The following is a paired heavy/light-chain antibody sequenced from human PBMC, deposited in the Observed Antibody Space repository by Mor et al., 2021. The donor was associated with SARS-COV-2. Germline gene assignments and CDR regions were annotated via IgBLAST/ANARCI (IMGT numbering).Light chain of an antibody. V-gene: IGLV3-19*01. J-gene: IGLJ1*01. CDR3: NSRDSDGDHFV. CDR2: AAT. CDR1: SLRSYF. Sequence: SSELTQDPAVSVALGQTIRITCQGDSLRSYFASWYQKRPGQAPLLVIYAATNRPSGIPDRFSGSSSGNTASLTITGAQAEDEADYYCNSRDSDGDHFVFGTGTRVTVL.
Heavy chain of an antibody. D-gene: IGHD5-18*01. CDR3: ARGGYRYGDAFDV. J-gene: IGHJ3*01. V-gene: IGHV3-53*02. Sequence: EEQLVESGGGLIQPGGSLRLSCTASGFSVRSNYLTWVRQGPEKGLEWLSIIYSNGATFYADSVKGRFTISRDSAKNTLELQMNSLRVDDTAVYYCARGGYRYGDAFDVWGQGTVVTVS. CDR2: IYSNGAT. CDR1: GFSVRSNY.